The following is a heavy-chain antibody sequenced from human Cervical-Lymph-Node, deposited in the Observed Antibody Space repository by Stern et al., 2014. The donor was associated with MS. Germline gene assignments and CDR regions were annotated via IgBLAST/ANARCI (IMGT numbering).Heavy chain of an antibody. J-gene: IGHJ4*02. V-gene: IGHV4-61*02. D-gene: IGHD6-19*01. CDR2: TYTSGST. CDR1: GGSISSGSHY. Sequence: VQLVESGPGLVKPSQTLSLTCTVSGGSISSGSHYWSWIRQPAGKGLEWIGRTYTSGSTNYNPSLKSRVTISVDTSKNQFSLKVSSVTAADTAVYYCARGYSSGLDYFDYWGQGTLVTVSS. CDR3: ARGYSSGLDYFDY.